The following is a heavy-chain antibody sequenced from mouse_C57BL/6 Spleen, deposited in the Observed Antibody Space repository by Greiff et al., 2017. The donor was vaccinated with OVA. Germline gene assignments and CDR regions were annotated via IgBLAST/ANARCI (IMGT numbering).Heavy chain of an antibody. Sequence: EVQRVESGGGLVKPGGSLKLSCAASGFTFSDYGMHWVRQAPEKGLEWVAYISSGSSTIYYADTVKGRFTISRDNAKNTLFLRMTSLRSEDTAMYYCARKDFGGGFAYWGQGTLVTVSA. CDR3: ARKDFGGGFAY. J-gene: IGHJ3*01. CDR2: ISSGSSTI. D-gene: IGHD3-1*01. CDR1: GFTFSDYG. V-gene: IGHV5-17*01.